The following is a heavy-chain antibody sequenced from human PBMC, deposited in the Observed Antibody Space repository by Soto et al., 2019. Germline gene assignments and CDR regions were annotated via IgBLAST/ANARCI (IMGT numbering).Heavy chain of an antibody. V-gene: IGHV4-59*01. CDR3: ARTLVGAQIYFDY. D-gene: IGHD1-26*01. CDR2: IYYSGST. J-gene: IGHJ4*02. CDR1: GGSISSYY. Sequence: SETLSLTCTVSGGSISSYYWSWIRQPPGKGLEWIGYIYYSGSTNYNPSLKSRVTISVDTSKNQFSLKLSSVTAADTAVYYCARTLVGAQIYFDYWGQGTLGTVSS.